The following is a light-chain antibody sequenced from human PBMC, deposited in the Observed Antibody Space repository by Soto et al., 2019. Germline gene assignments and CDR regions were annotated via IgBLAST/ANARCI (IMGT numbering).Light chain of an antibody. Sequence: DIQMTQSPSSLSASVGDRVTITCQASQDISNYLNWYQQKPGKAPKLLIYDASNLETGVPSRFSGSGSGTDFTLTISSLQPEDIATYYCQQYGNRPLTFGGEIKVEIK. J-gene: IGKJ4*01. CDR1: QDISNY. CDR2: DAS. CDR3: QQYGNRPLT. V-gene: IGKV1-33*01.